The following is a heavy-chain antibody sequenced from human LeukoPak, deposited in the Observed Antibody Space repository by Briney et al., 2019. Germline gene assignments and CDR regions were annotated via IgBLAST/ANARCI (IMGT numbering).Heavy chain of an antibody. V-gene: IGHV3-33*06. Sequence: PGRSLRLSCAASGFTFSSQGMHWVRQAPGKGLEWVAVIWYDGSKKHYADSVKGRFTISRDNSKNTLYLQMNSLRAEDTAVYYCAKESSCSGGSCYVYWGQGTLVTVSS. CDR3: AKESSCSGGSCYVY. CDR2: IWYDGSKK. D-gene: IGHD2-15*01. CDR1: GFTFSSQG. J-gene: IGHJ4*02.